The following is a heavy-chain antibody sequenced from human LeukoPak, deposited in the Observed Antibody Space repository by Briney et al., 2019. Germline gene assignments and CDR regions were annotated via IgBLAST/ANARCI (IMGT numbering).Heavy chain of an antibody. D-gene: IGHD5-24*01. CDR1: GGSFSGYY. CDR2: INHSGST. V-gene: IGHV4-34*01. CDR3: ARAGEDGYNIDY. Sequence: PSETLSLTCAVYGGSFSGYYWSWIRQPPGKGLEWIGEINHSGSTNYNPSLKSRVTISVDTSKNQFSLKLSSVTAADTAVYYCARAGEDGYNIDYWGQGTLATVSS. J-gene: IGHJ4*02.